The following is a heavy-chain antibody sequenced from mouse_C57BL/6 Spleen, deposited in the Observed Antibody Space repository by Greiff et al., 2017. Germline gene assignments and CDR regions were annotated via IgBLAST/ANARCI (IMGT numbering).Heavy chain of an antibody. CDR3: AKYGSSPYFDY. Sequence: VHLVESGAELVRPGASVKLSCKASGYTFTDYYINWVKQRPGQGLEWIARIYPGSGNTYYNEKFKGKATLTAEKSSSTAYMQLSSLTSEDSAVYFCAKYGSSPYFDYWGQGTTLTVSS. V-gene: IGHV1-76*01. J-gene: IGHJ2*01. D-gene: IGHD1-1*01. CDR2: IYPGSGNT. CDR1: GYTFTDYY.